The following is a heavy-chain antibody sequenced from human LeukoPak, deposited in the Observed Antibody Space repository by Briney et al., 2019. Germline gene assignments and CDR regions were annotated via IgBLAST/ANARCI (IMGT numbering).Heavy chain of an antibody. Sequence: SSVKVSCKASGGTFSSYAISWVRQAPGQGLEWMGGIIPIFGTANYAQKFQGRVTITADESTSTAYMELSSLRSEDTAVYYCARGGHYVWGSYRPTYYFDYWGQGTLVTVSS. CDR2: IIPIFGTA. V-gene: IGHV1-69*01. CDR3: ARGGHYVWGSYRPTYYFDY. D-gene: IGHD3-16*02. CDR1: GGTFSSYA. J-gene: IGHJ4*02.